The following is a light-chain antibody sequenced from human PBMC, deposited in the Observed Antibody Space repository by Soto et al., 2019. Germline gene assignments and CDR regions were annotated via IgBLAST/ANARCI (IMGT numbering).Light chain of an antibody. Sequence: EVVLTQSPGTLSLSPGARATLSCRASQFVSSTYLAWYQQRPGQAPRLLIYGASSRATGIPDRFSGGGSETDFTLTISRLESEDFAVYYCQQRSNWPITFGQGTRLEI. CDR1: QFVSSTY. CDR3: QQRSNWPIT. V-gene: IGKV3D-20*02. CDR2: GAS. J-gene: IGKJ5*01.